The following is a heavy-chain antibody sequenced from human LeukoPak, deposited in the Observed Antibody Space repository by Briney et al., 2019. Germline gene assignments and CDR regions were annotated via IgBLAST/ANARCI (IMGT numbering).Heavy chain of an antibody. D-gene: IGHD3-22*01. Sequence: SETLSLTCTVSGGSTSSSSYYWGWIRQPPGKGLEWIGSIYYSGSTYYNPSLKSRVTISVDTSKNQFSLKLSSVTAADTAVCYCASEYYYDSSGYLNWFDPWGQGTLVTVSS. CDR2: IYYSGST. CDR3: ASEYYYDSSGYLNWFDP. J-gene: IGHJ5*02. V-gene: IGHV4-39*01. CDR1: GGSTSSSSYY.